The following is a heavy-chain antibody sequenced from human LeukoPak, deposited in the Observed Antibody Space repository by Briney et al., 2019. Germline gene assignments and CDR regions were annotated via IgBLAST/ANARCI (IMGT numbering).Heavy chain of an antibody. CDR2: IDPSDSET. D-gene: IGHD5-18*01. CDR1: GYSFTSYW. J-gene: IGHJ4*02. Sequence: GESLKTSCKASGYSFTSYWIGWVRQMPGKGLEWMAIIDPSDSETRYTPSFQGQVTISVDKSLTTADLQWNSLKAADTAMYYCARQTAMGRSGDYWGQGTLVTVSS. V-gene: IGHV5-51*01. CDR3: ARQTAMGRSGDY.